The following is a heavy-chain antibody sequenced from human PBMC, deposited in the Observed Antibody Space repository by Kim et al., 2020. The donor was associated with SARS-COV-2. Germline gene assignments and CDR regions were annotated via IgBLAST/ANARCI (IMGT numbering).Heavy chain of an antibody. V-gene: IGHV3-33*03. Sequence: GGSLRLSCVASGFTFSNYGMHWVRQAPGKGLVWVAFICFDGSNNYYADSVKVRFTISRVNSNNTLYLQMNSVRAKDTAIYYCVKDYPLFYSVWYSFDYCGQRALVTVSS. J-gene: IGHJ4*02. CDR1: GFTFSNYG. CDR2: ICFDGSNN. CDR3: VKDYPLFYSVWYSFDY. D-gene: IGHD6-19*01.